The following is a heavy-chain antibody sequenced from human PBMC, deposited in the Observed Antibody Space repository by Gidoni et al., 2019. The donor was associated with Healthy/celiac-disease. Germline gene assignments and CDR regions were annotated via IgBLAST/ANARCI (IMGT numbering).Heavy chain of an antibody. V-gene: IGHV5-10-1*03. J-gene: IGHJ4*02. D-gene: IGHD2-15*01. CDR3: ARHEGYCSGGSCYPLLRTPERYFDY. CDR1: GYSFTSYW. CDR2: IDPSDSYT. Sequence: VQLVQSGAEAKKPGQSLRISCKGSGYSFTSYWISWGRQMPGKGLEWMGRIDPSDSYTNYSPSFQGHVTISADKSISTAYLQWSSLKASDTAMYYCARHEGYCSGGSCYPLLRTPERYFDYWGQGTLVTVSS.